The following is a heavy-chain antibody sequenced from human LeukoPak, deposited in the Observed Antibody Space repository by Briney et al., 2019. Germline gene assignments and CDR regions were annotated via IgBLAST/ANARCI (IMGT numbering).Heavy chain of an antibody. CDR1: GSSISSYY. D-gene: IGHD4-17*01. Sequence: SETLSLTCAVSGSSISSYYWSWIRQPPGKGLEWIGCIYYSGSTNYNPSLKSRVTISVDTSKNQFSLKLSSVTAADTAVYYCARDVREDYGDYYYYALDVWGQGTTVTVSS. V-gene: IGHV4-59*01. CDR2: IYYSGST. J-gene: IGHJ6*02. CDR3: ARDVREDYGDYYYYALDV.